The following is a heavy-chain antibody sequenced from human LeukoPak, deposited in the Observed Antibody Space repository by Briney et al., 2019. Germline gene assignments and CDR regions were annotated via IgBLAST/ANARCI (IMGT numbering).Heavy chain of an antibody. D-gene: IGHD2-21*01. V-gene: IGHV3-23*01. J-gene: IGHJ4*02. CDR2: ITATSSNT. CDR3: AKAPVTTCRGAYCYPFDY. Sequence: PGGSLRLSCAASGFTFSNYAMSWVRQAPGKGLEWVSAITATSSNTYDADSVKGRFTISRDSSKNTLLLQMNRLRPEDAAVYYCAKAPVTTCRGAYCYPFDYWGQGTLVTVSS. CDR1: GFTFSNYA.